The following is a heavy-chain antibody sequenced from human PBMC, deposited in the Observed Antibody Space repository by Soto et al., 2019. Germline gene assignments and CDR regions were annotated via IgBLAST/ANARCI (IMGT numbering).Heavy chain of an antibody. J-gene: IGHJ5*02. CDR1: CCSITDYY. V-gene: IGHV4-59*01. CDR3: AREHCSGTTYFPGEWFDP. CDR2: ISNTGTT. D-gene: IGHD2-2*01. Sequence: PSETLSLTCTVSCCSITDYYWSWIRQPPGKGLEWIGYISNTGTTEYNPSLKSRLTMSLDASNNQFSLQLTSVTAADTAVYYCAREHCSGTTYFPGEWFDPWGQGTLVTVSS.